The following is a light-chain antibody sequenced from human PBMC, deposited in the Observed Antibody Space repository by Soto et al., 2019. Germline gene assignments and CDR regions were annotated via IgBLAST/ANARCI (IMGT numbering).Light chain of an antibody. CDR1: SSNTGSNY. CDR3: AAWDDSLSGFV. Sequence: QSVLTQPPSAPGAPGQRVPISCSGSSSNTGSNYVYWYQQLPGTAPKLLIYRNNQRPSGVPDRFSGSKSGTSASLAISGLRSEDEADYSCAAWDDSLSGFVFGTGTKVT. J-gene: IGLJ1*01. CDR2: RNN. V-gene: IGLV1-47*01.